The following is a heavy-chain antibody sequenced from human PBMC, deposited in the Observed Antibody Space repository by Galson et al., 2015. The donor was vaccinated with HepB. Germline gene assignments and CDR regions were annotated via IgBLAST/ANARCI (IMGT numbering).Heavy chain of an antibody. Sequence: SLRLSCAASGFTFSTYIMNWARQAPGKGLEWVSSISSSSNYIYYADSVKGRFTISRDNARNSLSLQMNSLRAEDTAVYYCARVHAVATYGPIDYWGQGTLVTVSS. V-gene: IGHV3-21*01. D-gene: IGHD4-17*01. CDR1: GFTFSTYI. J-gene: IGHJ4*02. CDR2: ISSSSNYI. CDR3: ARVHAVATYGPIDY.